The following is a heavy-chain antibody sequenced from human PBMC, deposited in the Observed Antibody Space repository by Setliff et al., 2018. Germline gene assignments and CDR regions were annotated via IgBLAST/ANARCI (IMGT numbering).Heavy chain of an antibody. J-gene: IGHJ4*02. V-gene: IGHV4-4*08. D-gene: IGHD2-21*01. Sequence: SETLSLTCGASGGSFSDYYWSWIRQTPGKGLEWIGRIYTTWSTNYNPSLRSRVTISLDTSKNQFSLNLTSVTAADTAIYYCVRSAVYCARDCYPRYFDSWGQGTLVTVSS. CDR1: GGSFSDYY. CDR3: VRSAVYCARDCYPRYFDS. CDR2: IYTTWST.